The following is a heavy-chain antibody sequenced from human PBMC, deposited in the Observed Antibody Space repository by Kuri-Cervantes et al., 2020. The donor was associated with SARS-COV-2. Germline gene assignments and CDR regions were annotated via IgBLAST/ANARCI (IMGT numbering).Heavy chain of an antibody. CDR2: INPNSGGT. J-gene: IGHJ4*02. CDR3: ATVRGGGAYYDFWSGYHNGAPFDY. Sequence: ASVKVSCKASGYTFTGYYMHWVRQAPGQGLEWMGWINPNSGGTNYAQKFQGRVTMTRDTSISTAYMELSSLRSEDTAVYYCATVRGGGAYYDFWSGYHNGAPFDYWGQGTLVTDSS. CDR1: GYTFTGYY. D-gene: IGHD3-3*01. V-gene: IGHV1-2*02.